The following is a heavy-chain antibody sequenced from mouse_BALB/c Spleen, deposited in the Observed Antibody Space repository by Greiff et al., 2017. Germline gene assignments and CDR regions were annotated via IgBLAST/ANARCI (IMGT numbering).Heavy chain of an antibody. CDR3: TRWDGGFAY. Sequence: VQLQQSGAELVKPGASVKLSCKASGYTFTSYYMYWVKQRPGQGLEWIGEINPSNGGTNFNEKFKSKATLTVDKSSSTAYMQLSSLTSEDSAVYYCTRWDGGFAYWGQGTLVTVSA. J-gene: IGHJ3*01. CDR2: INPSNGGT. D-gene: IGHD1-1*02. V-gene: IGHV1S81*02. CDR1: GYTFTSYY.